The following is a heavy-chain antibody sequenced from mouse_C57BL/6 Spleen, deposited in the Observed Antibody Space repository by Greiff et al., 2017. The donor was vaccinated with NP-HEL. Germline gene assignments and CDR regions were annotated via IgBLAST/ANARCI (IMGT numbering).Heavy chain of an antibody. CDR1: GYTFTNYW. V-gene: IGHV1-63*01. CDR3: ARRGGSYNWFAY. D-gene: IGHD1-1*02. Sequence: QVQLQQSGAELVRPGPSVKMSCKASGYTFTNYWIGWAKQRPGHGLEWIGDIYPGGGYTNYNEKFKGKATLTADNSSSTAYMQFSSLTSEDSAIYYCARRGGSYNWFAYWGQGTLVTVSA. CDR2: IYPGGGYT. J-gene: IGHJ3*01.